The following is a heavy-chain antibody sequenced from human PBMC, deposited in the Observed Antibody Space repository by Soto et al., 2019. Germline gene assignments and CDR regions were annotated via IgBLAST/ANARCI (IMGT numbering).Heavy chain of an antibody. CDR3: AKDRKLYYDFWSGYYKYYYGMDV. CDR1: GFTFSSYG. V-gene: IGHV3-30*18. J-gene: IGHJ6*02. CDR2: ISYDGSNK. D-gene: IGHD3-3*01. Sequence: AGGSLRLSCAASGFTFSSYGMHWVRQAPGKGLEWVAVISYDGSNKYYADSVKGRFTISRDNSKNTLYLQMNSLRAEDTAVYYCAKDRKLYYDFWSGYYKYYYGMDVWGQGTTVTVSS.